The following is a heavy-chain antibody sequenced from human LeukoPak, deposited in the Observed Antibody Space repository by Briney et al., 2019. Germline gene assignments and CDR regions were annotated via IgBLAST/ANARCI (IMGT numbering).Heavy chain of an antibody. CDR3: ARRVSEVAPTLRNGENWFDP. V-gene: IGHV4-4*07. CDR2: IYTDGGT. Sequence: PSETLSLTCSASGGSISGYYWNWIRQPAGKGPEWIGRIYTDGGTLYNPSLKSRVTMSVDTSKNHFSLRLTSVTAADTAVYYCARRVSEVAPTLRNGENWFDPWGRGTLVTVSS. D-gene: IGHD1-26*01. J-gene: IGHJ5*02. CDR1: GGSISGYY.